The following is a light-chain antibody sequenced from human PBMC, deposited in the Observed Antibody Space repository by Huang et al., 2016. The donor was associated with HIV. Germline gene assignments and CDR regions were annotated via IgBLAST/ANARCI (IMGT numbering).Light chain of an antibody. V-gene: IGKV1-39*01. CDR2: AAS. CDR3: QQSHSTPCLT. J-gene: IGKJ4*01. CDR1: QSISNH. Sequence: DIQMTQSPSSLSASVGDRVNITCRASQSISNHLNWYQQKPRKAPNLRIYAASNLQRGVPSRFSGSGSGTGFTLSISSLQPEDIATYYCQQSHSTPCLTFGGGTKVEIK.